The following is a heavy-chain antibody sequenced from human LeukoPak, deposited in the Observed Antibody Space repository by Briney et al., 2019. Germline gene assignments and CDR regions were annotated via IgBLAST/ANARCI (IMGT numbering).Heavy chain of an antibody. CDR1: GFTFSGYS. Sequence: GGSLRLSCAASGFTFSGYSMNWVRQAPGKGLEWVSSISSSSIYIYYADSVEGRFTVSRDNARNSLYLQMNSLRAEDTAVYYCARSPTGSGWYYFDYWGQGTLVTVSS. J-gene: IGHJ4*02. CDR2: ISSSSIYI. CDR3: ARSPTGSGWYYFDY. D-gene: IGHD6-19*01. V-gene: IGHV3-21*01.